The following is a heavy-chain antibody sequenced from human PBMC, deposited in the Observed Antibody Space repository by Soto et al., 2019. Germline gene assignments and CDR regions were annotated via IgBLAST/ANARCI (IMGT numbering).Heavy chain of an antibody. CDR2: INPNSGGT. Sequence: ASVKVSCKASGYTFTGYYMHWVRQAPGQGLEWMGWINPNSGGTNYAQKFQGWVTMTRDTSISTAYMELSRLRSDDTAVYYCARGRPPSLSYDILTGYYFDAFDIWGQGTMVTVSS. D-gene: IGHD3-9*01. J-gene: IGHJ3*02. CDR1: GYTFTGYY. V-gene: IGHV1-2*04. CDR3: ARGRPPSLSYDILTGYYFDAFDI.